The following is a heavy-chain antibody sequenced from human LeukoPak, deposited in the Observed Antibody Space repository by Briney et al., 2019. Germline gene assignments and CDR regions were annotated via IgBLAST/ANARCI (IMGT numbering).Heavy chain of an antibody. CDR3: ARLGYSYGQGDY. D-gene: IGHD5-18*01. J-gene: IGHJ4*02. CDR2: IYPGDSDT. CDR1: GYSFTSHW. Sequence: GESLKISCKGSGYSFTSHWIGWVRQMPGKGLEWMGIIYPGDSDTRYSPSLEGRVTISVDRSITTAYLQWSSLMASDTAMYYCARLGYSYGQGDYWGQGTLLTVSS. V-gene: IGHV5-51*01.